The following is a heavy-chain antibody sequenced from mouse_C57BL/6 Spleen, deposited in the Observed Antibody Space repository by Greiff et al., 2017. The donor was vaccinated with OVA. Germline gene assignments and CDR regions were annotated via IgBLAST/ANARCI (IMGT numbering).Heavy chain of an antibody. CDR3: ASLANWGCAY. J-gene: IGHJ3*01. CDR1: GFTFSDYY. Sequence: EVKLMESEGGLVQPGSSMKLSCTASGFTFSDYYMAWVRQVPEKGLEWVANINYDGSSTYYLDSLKSRFIISRDNAKNILYLQMSSLKSEDTATYDCASLANWGCAYWGQGTLVTVSA. V-gene: IGHV5-16*01. CDR2: INYDGSST. D-gene: IGHD4-1*01.